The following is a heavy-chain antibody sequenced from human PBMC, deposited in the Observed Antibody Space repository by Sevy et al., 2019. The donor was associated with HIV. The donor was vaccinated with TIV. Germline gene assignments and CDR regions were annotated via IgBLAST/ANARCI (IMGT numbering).Heavy chain of an antibody. CDR3: AKRERSYHDSSGNYDAFDV. D-gene: IGHD3-22*01. CDR2: ISFDGSDK. J-gene: IGHJ3*01. CDR1: GFDFSTYD. Sequence: GGSLRLSCAASGFDFSTYDMHWVRQAPGKGLEWVAFISFDGSDKWYVDSVKGRFTISRDNSKNTLYVQMNTLRDEDTAVYYCAKRERSYHDSSGNYDAFDVWGQGTSVTVSS. V-gene: IGHV3-33*03.